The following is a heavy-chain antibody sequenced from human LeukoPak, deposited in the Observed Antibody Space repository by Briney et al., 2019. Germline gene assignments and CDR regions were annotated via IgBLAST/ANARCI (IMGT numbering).Heavy chain of an antibody. Sequence: ASVKVSCKTSGYKFLSHGISWVRQAPGQGLEWLGWIRADNGDTRFAQKFQGRFTMTTDTSASTAHMELRSLRSDDTAVYYCARDWPTVIADFWGQGTLVTVSS. D-gene: IGHD4-11*01. CDR2: IRADNGDT. CDR1: GYKFLSHG. CDR3: ARDWPTVIADF. V-gene: IGHV1-18*04. J-gene: IGHJ1*01.